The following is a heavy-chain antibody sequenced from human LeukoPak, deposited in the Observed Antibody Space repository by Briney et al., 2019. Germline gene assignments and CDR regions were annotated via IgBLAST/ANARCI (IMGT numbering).Heavy chain of an antibody. CDR2: IRADNGDT. V-gene: IGHV1-18*04. J-gene: IGHJ1*01. CDR3: ARDWPTVIADF. CDR1: GYKFLSHG. D-gene: IGHD4-11*01. Sequence: ASVRVSCKTSGYKFLSHGISWVRQAPGQGLEWLGWIRADNGDTRFAQKFQGRFTMTTDTSTSTAHMELRSLRSDDTAVYYCARDWPTVIADFWGQGTLVPSPQ.